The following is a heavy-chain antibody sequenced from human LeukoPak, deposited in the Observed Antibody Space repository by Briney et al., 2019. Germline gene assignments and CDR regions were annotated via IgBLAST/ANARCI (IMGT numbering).Heavy chain of an antibody. V-gene: IGHV1-69*04. D-gene: IGHD3-22*01. J-gene: IGHJ5*02. CDR1: GGTFSSYA. Sequence: SVKVSCKASGGTFSSYAISWVRQAPGQGLEWMGRIIPILGIANYAQKFQGRVTITADKSTSTAYMELSSLRSEDTAVYYCARDWGYYDSSGYGWFDPWGQGILVTVSS. CDR2: IIPILGIA. CDR3: ARDWGYYDSSGYGWFDP.